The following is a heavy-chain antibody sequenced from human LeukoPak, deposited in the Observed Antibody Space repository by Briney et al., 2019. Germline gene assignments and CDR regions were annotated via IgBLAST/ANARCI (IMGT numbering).Heavy chain of an antibody. CDR3: AKDLGHYYDSSGYADY. CDR2: ISYDGSNK. V-gene: IGHV3-30*18. D-gene: IGHD3-22*01. Sequence: PGGSLRLSCAASGFTFSSYGMHWVRQAPGKGLEWGAVISYDGSNKYYADSVKGRFTISRDNSKNTLYLQMNSLRAEDTAVYYCAKDLGHYYDSSGYADYWGQGTLVTVSS. J-gene: IGHJ4*02. CDR1: GFTFSSYG.